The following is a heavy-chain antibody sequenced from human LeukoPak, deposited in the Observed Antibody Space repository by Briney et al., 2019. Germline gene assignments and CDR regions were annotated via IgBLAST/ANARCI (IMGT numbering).Heavy chain of an antibody. Sequence: ASVKVSCKASGYTFTSYGISWVRQAPGQGLERMGWISAYNGNTNYAQKLQGRVTMTTDTSTSTAYMELRSLRSDDTAVYYCAREGYSSSWYSRHGMDVWGQGTTVTVSS. D-gene: IGHD6-13*01. CDR2: ISAYNGNT. CDR3: AREGYSSSWYSRHGMDV. CDR1: GYTFTSYG. J-gene: IGHJ6*02. V-gene: IGHV1-18*01.